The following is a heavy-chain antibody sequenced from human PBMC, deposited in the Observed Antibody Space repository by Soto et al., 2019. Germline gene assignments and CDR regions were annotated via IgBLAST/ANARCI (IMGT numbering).Heavy chain of an antibody. CDR1: GGSFSGYY. CDR2: IYHTGST. J-gene: IGHJ4*02. D-gene: IGHD6-13*01. Sequence: QVQLQQWGAGLLKPSETLSLTCAVYGGSFSGYYWGWIRQPPGKGLEWIGEIYHTGSTNYTSSLKSRVAISVDKSKHQFSLKLNSVTAADTAVYYCARGSRGRSSSWSDYWGQGTLVTVSS. CDR3: ARGSRGRSSSWSDY. V-gene: IGHV4-34*01.